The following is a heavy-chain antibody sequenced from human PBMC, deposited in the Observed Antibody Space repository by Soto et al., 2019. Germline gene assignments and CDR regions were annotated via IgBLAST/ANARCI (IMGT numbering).Heavy chain of an antibody. Sequence: EVQVVESGGGLIQPGGSLRLSCVASGFTFNIYWMHWVRQAPGKGLVWVSRIKFDESTTSYADSVKGRFTISRDNAKNTVFLQMNSLRADDTGVYYCARGIRNYYGVDVWGQRATVTVSS. J-gene: IGHJ6*01. CDR1: GFTFNIYW. V-gene: IGHV3-74*01. CDR2: IKFDESTT. CDR3: ARGIRNYYGVDV. D-gene: IGHD5-18*01.